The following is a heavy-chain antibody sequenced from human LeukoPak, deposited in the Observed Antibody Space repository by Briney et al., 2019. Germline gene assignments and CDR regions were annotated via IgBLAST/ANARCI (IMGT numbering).Heavy chain of an antibody. V-gene: IGHV3-74*01. CDR2: INTDGTVT. CDR3: ATKQWLAPPPDS. J-gene: IGHJ4*02. D-gene: IGHD6-19*01. Sequence: GGSLRLSCAASGFAFSSSWMLWVRQAPGKGLVWVSRINTDGTVTTYADSVKGRFTVSRDNADNTMFLQMNSVRDEDTAVYYCATKQWLAPPPDSWGQGTPVTVSS. CDR1: GFAFSSSW.